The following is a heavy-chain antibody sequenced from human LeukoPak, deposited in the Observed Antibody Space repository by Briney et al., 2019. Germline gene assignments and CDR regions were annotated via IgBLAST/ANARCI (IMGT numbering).Heavy chain of an antibody. D-gene: IGHD6-13*01. CDR1: GGSISSYY. J-gene: IGHJ4*02. Sequence: SETLSLTCTVSGGSISSYYWSWIRQPPGKGLEWIGYIYYSGSTNYNPSLKSRVTISVDTSKNQFPLKLSSVTAADTAVYYCARGGYSSSWKYYFDYWGQGTLVTVSS. CDR3: ARGGYSSSWKYYFDY. V-gene: IGHV4-59*01. CDR2: IYYSGST.